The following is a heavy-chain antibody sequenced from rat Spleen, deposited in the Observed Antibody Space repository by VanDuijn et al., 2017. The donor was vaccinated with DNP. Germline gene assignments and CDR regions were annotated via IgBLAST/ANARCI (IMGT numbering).Heavy chain of an antibody. J-gene: IGHJ3*01. CDR2: INPDGGTT. V-gene: IGHV5-58*01. CDR1: GFTFSTYW. CDR3: AKVRTTGIPGFAY. D-gene: IGHD1-9*01. Sequence: EVQVLESGGGLVQPGRSLKLSCVASGFTFSTYWMYWIRQAPGKGLEWVASINPDGGTTYYPDSVKGRFTISRDNAENTVYLQMNSLRSEDTATYYCAKVRTTGIPGFAYWGQGTLVTVSS.